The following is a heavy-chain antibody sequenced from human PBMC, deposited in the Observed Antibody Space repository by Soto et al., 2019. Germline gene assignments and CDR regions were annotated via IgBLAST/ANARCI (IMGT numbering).Heavy chain of an antibody. D-gene: IGHD6-19*01. V-gene: IGHV4-30-4*01. J-gene: IGHJ2*01. CDR3: AVSIAVADPYWYFDL. CDR2: IYYSGST. Sequence: QVQLQESGPGLVKPSQTLSLTCTVSGGSISSGDYYWSWIRQPPGKGLEWIGYIYYSGSTYYNPSLKRLVTISVDTSKNQFSLKLSSVTAADTAVYYCAVSIAVADPYWYFDLWGRGTLVTVSS. CDR1: GGSISSGDYY.